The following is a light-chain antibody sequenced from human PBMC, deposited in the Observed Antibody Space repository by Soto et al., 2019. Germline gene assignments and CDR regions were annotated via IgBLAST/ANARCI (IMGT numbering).Light chain of an antibody. Sequence: DIQMTQSPSSLSASVGDRVTITCRASQSISSYLNWYQQKPGKAPKLLIYAASSLQRGVPSRFSGSGSGTEFTLTIRSLQPDDFATYYCQQYNGYSRTFGQGTKVDTK. CDR1: QSISSY. CDR2: AAS. V-gene: IGKV1-5*01. J-gene: IGKJ1*01. CDR3: QQYNGYSRT.